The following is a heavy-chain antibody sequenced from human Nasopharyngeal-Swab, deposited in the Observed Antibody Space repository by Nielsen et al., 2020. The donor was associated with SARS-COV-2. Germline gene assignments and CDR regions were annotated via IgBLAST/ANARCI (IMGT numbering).Heavy chain of an antibody. D-gene: IGHD3-9*01. CDR1: GYTFTDYY. V-gene: IGHV1-2*02. CDR2: INPNSGDT. CDR3: ARVGDILTGYYHWFDP. J-gene: IGHJ5*02. Sequence: ASVPVSCKPSGYTFTDYYMHWVRQAPAPGLEWMGSINPNSGDTNSVQKFQGRVTMTRHTSISTAYMESSSLTSDDTAMYYCARVGDILTGYYHWFDPWGQGTLVTVSS.